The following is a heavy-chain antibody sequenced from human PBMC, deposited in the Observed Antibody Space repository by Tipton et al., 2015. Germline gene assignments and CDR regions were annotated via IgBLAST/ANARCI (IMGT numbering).Heavy chain of an antibody. V-gene: IGHV4-59*01. CDR3: AKDRDYSLYYYDLDV. D-gene: IGHD2-15*01. J-gene: IGHJ6*02. Sequence: TLSLTCTVSGDSSISFYWSWIRQSPGTGLEWIGYIDYSGDTNYNPSLKSRVTIALDTSKDQFSLRLNSVTAADTAVYYCAKDRDYSLYYYDLDVWGQGTTVTVSS. CDR1: GDSSISFY. CDR2: IDYSGDT.